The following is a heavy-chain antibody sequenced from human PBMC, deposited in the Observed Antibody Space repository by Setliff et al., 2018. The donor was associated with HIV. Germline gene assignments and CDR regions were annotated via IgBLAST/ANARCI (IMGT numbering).Heavy chain of an antibody. CDR2: ISWNSVGI. CDR3: ATAAFYDTSGFYAQ. J-gene: IGHJ4*02. D-gene: IGHD3-22*01. V-gene: IGHV3-9*01. CDR1: GFTYDDYA. Sequence: GGSLGLSCAASGFTYDDYAMHWVRQVPGKGLEWVSGISWNSVGIGYADSVRGRFTISRDNAKNSLYLQMNNLRREDTALYYCATAAFYDTSGFYAQWGRGTLVTVSS.